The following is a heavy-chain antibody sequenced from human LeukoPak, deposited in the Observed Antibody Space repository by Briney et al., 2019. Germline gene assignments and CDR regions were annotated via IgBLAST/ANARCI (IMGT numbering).Heavy chain of an antibody. CDR2: IYPGDSAT. CDR3: ARRSVGVTGSGRYGLY. CDR1: GYSFTSDW. Sequence: GESLKISCKASGYSFTSDWIRWVRQMPGKGLEWMGIIYPGDSATRYSPSFQGQVTISADKSISTAFLQWSSLKASDTAIYYCARRSVGVTGSGRYGLYWGQGALVTVSS. V-gene: IGHV5-51*01. D-gene: IGHD6-19*01. J-gene: IGHJ4*02.